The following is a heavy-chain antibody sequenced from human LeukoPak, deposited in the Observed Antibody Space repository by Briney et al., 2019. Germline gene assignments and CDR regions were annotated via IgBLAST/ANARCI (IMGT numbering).Heavy chain of an antibody. Sequence: GSLSLSCAASGFTFSSYGMSWVRQAPGKGLEWVAVISYDVGKKYYADSVKGRFTISRDNSKNTLYLQMNSLRAEDTAVYYCAKDDYYDTSGYRDWGQGTLVTVSS. CDR3: AKDDYYDTSGYRD. CDR1: GFTFSSYG. V-gene: IGHV3-30*18. D-gene: IGHD3-22*01. J-gene: IGHJ4*02. CDR2: ISYDVGKK.